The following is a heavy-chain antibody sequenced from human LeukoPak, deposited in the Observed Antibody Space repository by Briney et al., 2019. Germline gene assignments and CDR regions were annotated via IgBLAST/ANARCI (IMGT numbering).Heavy chain of an antibody. D-gene: IGHD6-13*01. CDR3: AKVDSSSWFDY. CDR2: ISYDGTNK. Sequence: PGGSLRLSCAASGFTFSSYGMHWVRQAPGKGLEWVAVISYDGTNKYYADSVKGRFTISRDNSKNTLYLQMNSLRAEDTAVYYCAKVDSSSWFDYWGQGTLVTVSS. CDR1: GFTFSSYG. J-gene: IGHJ4*02. V-gene: IGHV3-30*18.